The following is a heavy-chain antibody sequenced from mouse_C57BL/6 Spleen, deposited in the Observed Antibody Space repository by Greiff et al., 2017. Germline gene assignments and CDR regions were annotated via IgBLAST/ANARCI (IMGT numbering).Heavy chain of an antibody. D-gene: IGHD1-1*01. CDR3: ARDQILYGSSDGDY. Sequence: VQLQQSGPELVKPGASVKISCKASGYAFSSSWMNWVKQRPGKGLEWIGRIFPGDGDTNYNGKFKGKATLTADKSSSTAYMQLSSLTSEDSAVYFSARDQILYGSSDGDYWGQGTTLTVSS. CDR2: IFPGDGDT. J-gene: IGHJ2*01. V-gene: IGHV1-82*01. CDR1: GYAFSSSW.